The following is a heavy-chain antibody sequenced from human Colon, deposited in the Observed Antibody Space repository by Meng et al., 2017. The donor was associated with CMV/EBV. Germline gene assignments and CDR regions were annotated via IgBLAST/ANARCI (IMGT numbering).Heavy chain of an antibody. CDR3: ARDPGSGPAY. CDR1: GGSISSGGYY. D-gene: IGHD1-26*01. Sequence: TCTVSGGSISSGGYYWSWIRQHPGKGLEWIGYIYYSGRTYYNPSLKSRVTISLDTSKNQFSLKLSSVTAADTAVYYCARDPGSGPAYWGQGTLVTVSS. CDR2: IYYSGRT. J-gene: IGHJ4*02. V-gene: IGHV4-31*03.